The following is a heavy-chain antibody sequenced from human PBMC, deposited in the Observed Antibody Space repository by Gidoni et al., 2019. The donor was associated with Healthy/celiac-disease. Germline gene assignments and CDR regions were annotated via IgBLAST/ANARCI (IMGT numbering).Heavy chain of an antibody. Sequence: QVQLQQWGAGLLKPSETLSLTCAVYGGSFSGYYWSWIRQPPGKGLEWIGEINHSGSTNYNPSLKSRVTISVDTSKNQFSLKLSSVTAADTAVYYCARAQGSGWYFRRGPFDYWGQGTLVTVSS. CDR3: ARAQGSGWYFRRGPFDY. V-gene: IGHV4-34*01. J-gene: IGHJ4*02. D-gene: IGHD6-19*01. CDR2: INHSGST. CDR1: GGSFSGYY.